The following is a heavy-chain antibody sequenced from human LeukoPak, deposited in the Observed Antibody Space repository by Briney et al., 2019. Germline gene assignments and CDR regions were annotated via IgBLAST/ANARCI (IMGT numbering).Heavy chain of an antibody. Sequence: ASVKVSCKASGYTFTSYGISWVRQAPGQGLEWMGWISAYNGNTNYAQKLQGRVTMTTDTSTSTAYMELRSLRSDDTAVYYCARPHRVATLADAFDIWGQGTMVTVSS. CDR3: ARPHRVATLADAFDI. J-gene: IGHJ3*02. CDR2: ISAYNGNT. CDR1: GYTFTSYG. V-gene: IGHV1-18*01. D-gene: IGHD5-12*01.